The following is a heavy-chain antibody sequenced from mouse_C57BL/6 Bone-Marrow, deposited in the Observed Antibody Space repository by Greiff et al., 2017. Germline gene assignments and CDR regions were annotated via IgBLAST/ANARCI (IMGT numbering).Heavy chain of an antibody. V-gene: IGHV1-58*01. CDR3: ARFYFGSSAFDD. J-gene: IGHJ2*01. CDR1: GYTFPSYG. D-gene: IGHD1-1*01. Sequence: VQLLQSGAELVRPGSSVKMSCKPSGYTFPSYGINWVKQRPGQGLEWIGYIYIGHGYTECTEPIKGKVTLTSDTSASTAYMELRSLTSEDSAIYFCARFYFGSSAFDDWGKGTTLTVSS. CDR2: IYIGHGYT.